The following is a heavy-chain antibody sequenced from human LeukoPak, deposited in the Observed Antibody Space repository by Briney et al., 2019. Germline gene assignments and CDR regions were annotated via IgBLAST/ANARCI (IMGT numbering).Heavy chain of an antibody. CDR1: GYNLSAYG. D-gene: IGHD3-10*01. CDR3: ARVEVHPRRYFYYMDV. Sequence: ASVKVSCKASGYNLSAYGIGWVRQAPGQGLEWMGWLSADKSQVNYAQKLQDRVILTTDTSTNTAHMELRNLKFDDTAVYFCARVEVHPRRYFYYMDVWGKGTTVTISS. J-gene: IGHJ6*03. CDR2: LSADKSQV. V-gene: IGHV1-18*04.